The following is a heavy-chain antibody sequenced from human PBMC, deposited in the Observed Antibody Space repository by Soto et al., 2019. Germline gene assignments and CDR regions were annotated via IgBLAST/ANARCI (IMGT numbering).Heavy chain of an antibody. V-gene: IGHV3-43*01. Sequence: GGDLRLSCAGSGFTFDYHTLHWVRQIPGKGLEWVSLITWDGGSTFYADSVKGRFTISRDNNKDFVYLQMNSLRTDDTAVYYCAKEKDRVFDYWGQGTPVTVSS. CDR3: AKEKDRVFDY. J-gene: IGHJ4*02. CDR1: GFTFDYHT. CDR2: ITWDGGST.